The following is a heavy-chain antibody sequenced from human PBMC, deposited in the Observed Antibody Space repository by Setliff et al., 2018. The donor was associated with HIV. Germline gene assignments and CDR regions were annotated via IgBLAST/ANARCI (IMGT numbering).Heavy chain of an antibody. J-gene: IGHJ4*02. D-gene: IGHD3-16*01. CDR2: MSTSGSS. CDR3: ASPLFSYGPLAY. CDR1: GGSISSDPYY. Sequence: SETLSLTCTVSGGSISSDPYYWGWIRQPPGKGLEWIGSMSTSGSSFYDPSLKSRVTISVEPSKNQFSLQLSSVTAAHTAVYYCASPLFSYGPLAYWGQGTLVTVS. V-gene: IGHV4-39*07.